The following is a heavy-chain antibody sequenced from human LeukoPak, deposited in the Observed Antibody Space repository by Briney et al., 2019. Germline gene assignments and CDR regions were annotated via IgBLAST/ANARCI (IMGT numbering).Heavy chain of an antibody. Sequence: GASVKVSCKASGYTFTGYYMHWVRQAPGQGLEWMGWINPNSGGTNYAQKFQGRVTMTRDTSISTAYMELSRLRSDDTAVYYCARDTETLGYCSGGSCYSYYYYYMDVWGKGTTVTVSS. D-gene: IGHD2-15*01. CDR1: GYTFTGYY. CDR3: ARDTETLGYCSGGSCYSYYYYYMDV. CDR2: INPNSGGT. V-gene: IGHV1-2*02. J-gene: IGHJ6*03.